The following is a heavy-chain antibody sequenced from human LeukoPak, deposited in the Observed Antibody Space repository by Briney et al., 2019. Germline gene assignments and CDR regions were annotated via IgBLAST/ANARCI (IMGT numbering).Heavy chain of an antibody. Sequence: PGGTLRLSCAASGFTFSRYAMSWVRQATGKGLEWVSAVSGSGGGTYYADSEKGGVTISRENSKNTLYLQMNSLRAADTAVYFCANFCGGWYRAFDIWGQGTMVTVSS. J-gene: IGHJ3*02. D-gene: IGHD3-16*01. CDR1: GFTFSRYA. V-gene: IGHV3-23*01. CDR2: VSGSGGGT. CDR3: ANFCGGWYRAFDI.